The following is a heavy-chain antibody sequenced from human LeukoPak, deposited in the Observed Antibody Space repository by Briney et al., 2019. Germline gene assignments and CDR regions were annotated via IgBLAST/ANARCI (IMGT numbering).Heavy chain of an antibody. J-gene: IGHJ4*02. Sequence: KPSETLSLTCAVYGGSFSGYYWSWIRQPPGKGLEWIGEINHSGSTNYNPSLKSRVTISVDTSKNQFSLKLSSVTAANTAVYYCARKLLAAAGLDYWGQGTLVTVSS. D-gene: IGHD6-13*01. CDR2: INHSGST. CDR1: GGSFSGYY. V-gene: IGHV4-34*01. CDR3: ARKLLAAAGLDY.